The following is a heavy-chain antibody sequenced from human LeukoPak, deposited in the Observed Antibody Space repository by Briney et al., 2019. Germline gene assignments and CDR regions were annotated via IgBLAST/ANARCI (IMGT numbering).Heavy chain of an antibody. CDR2: IYNNGAKI. Sequence: GGSLRLSCAVSGLTFSTYSMTWVRQGPGKGLEWVSSIYNNGAKIFYAGSVKGRFTISRDNSKNMLYLQMNSLRVEDTAVYYCAKDVAPDSGWDLDYWGQGTLVTVFS. J-gene: IGHJ4*02. D-gene: IGHD6-19*01. V-gene: IGHV3-23*01. CDR3: AKDVAPDSGWDLDY. CDR1: GLTFSTYS.